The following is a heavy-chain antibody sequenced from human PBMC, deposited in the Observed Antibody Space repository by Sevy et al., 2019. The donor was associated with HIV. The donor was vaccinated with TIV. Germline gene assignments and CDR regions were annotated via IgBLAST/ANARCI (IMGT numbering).Heavy chain of an antibody. CDR3: ARVSGQQLVGGSFDY. V-gene: IGHV3-20*04. D-gene: IGHD6-13*01. CDR1: GFTFDDYG. Sequence: RGSLRLSCAASGFTFDDYGMSWVRQAPGKGLEWVSGVNWNGGSTAYADSVKGRFTISRDNAKNSLYLQMNNLRAEDTALYYCARVSGQQLVGGSFDYWGQGTLVTVSS. J-gene: IGHJ4*02. CDR2: VNWNGGST.